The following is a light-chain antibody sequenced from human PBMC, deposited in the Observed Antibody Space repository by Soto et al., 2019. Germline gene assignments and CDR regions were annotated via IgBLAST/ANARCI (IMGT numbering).Light chain of an antibody. J-gene: IGKJ4*01. CDR3: QQYYSSPLT. V-gene: IGKV4-1*01. CDR2: WAS. Sequence: DIVMTQSPDSLAVSLGERATINCKSSQSVLYSSNSKNYLAWYQQKPGQPPNLLISWASTRESGVPDRFSGSGSGTDFTLTISGLQAEDVAVYYCQQYYSSPLTFGGGTKVEI. CDR1: QSVLYSSNSKNY.